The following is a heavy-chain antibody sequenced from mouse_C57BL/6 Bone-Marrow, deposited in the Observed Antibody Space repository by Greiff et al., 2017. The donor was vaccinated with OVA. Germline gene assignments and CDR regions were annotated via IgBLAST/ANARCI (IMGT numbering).Heavy chain of an antibody. V-gene: IGHV2-5*01. CDR1: GFSFTSYG. Sequence: VQLVESGPGLVKPSQCLSISCTVSGFSFTSYGVHWVRQSPGKGLEWLGVIWSGGSTDYYADCMSRQSITKDNSTSLVFFKLNSLQADDTAIYSCATLPFDYWGQGTTLTVSS. J-gene: IGHJ2*01. CDR3: ATLPFDY. CDR2: IWSGGST.